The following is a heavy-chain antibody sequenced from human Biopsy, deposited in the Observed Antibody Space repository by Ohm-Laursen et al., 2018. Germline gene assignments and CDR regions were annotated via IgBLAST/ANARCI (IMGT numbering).Heavy chain of an antibody. D-gene: IGHD5/OR15-5a*01. V-gene: IGHV3-48*01. J-gene: IGHJ6*02. Sequence: SLRLSCTASGFKFSTYVMSWVRQAPGKGLEWISYISRSSSTIYYADSAKGRFTISRDNGKNSMFLQMSSLTAEDTAVYFCARGVYDTTEFFFGLDVWGQGTTVTVSS. CDR1: GFKFSTYV. CDR3: ARGVYDTTEFFFGLDV. CDR2: ISRSSSTI.